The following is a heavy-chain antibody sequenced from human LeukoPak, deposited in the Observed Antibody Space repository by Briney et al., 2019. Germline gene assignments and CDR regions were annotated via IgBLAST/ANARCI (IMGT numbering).Heavy chain of an antibody. V-gene: IGHV1-69*13. CDR2: IIPIFGTA. CDR1: GGTFSSYA. CDR3: ARDIDGDYVRSNWFDP. D-gene: IGHD4-17*01. Sequence: SVKVSCKAFGGTFSSYAISWVRQAPGQGLEWMGGIIPIFGTANYAQKFQGRVTITADESTSTAYMELSSLRSEDTAVYYCARDIDGDYVRSNWFDPWGQGTLVTVSS. J-gene: IGHJ5*02.